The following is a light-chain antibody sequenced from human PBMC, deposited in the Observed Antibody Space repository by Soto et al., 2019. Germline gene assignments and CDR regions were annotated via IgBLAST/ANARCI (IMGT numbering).Light chain of an antibody. CDR2: KAS. V-gene: IGKV1-39*02. CDR3: QKCGVAPFT. J-gene: IGKJ4*01. Sequence: DLPMTQSPPFLAAIXGCCATITXXASQAISNYLNWYQQKPGKAPNLLIYKASGLESGVPSRFSGSGSGTDFTLTISSLQPEDVATYYCQKCGVAPFTFGGGTKVDIK. CDR1: QAISNY.